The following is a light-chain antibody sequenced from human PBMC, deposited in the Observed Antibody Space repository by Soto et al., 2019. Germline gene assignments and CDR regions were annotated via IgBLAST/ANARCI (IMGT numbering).Light chain of an antibody. CDR1: QSLLLSSNNQNY. CDR2: WAS. V-gene: IGKV4-1*01. CDR3: QEYYIAPLT. Sequence: DIVMTQSPDSLTVSLGERATINCKSSQSLLLSSNNQNYFAWYQQKPGQPPKLLIYWASTRESGVPDRFSGSGSGTDFTLTISSLQAEDVAVYYCQEYYIAPLTFGGGTKVEIK. J-gene: IGKJ4*01.